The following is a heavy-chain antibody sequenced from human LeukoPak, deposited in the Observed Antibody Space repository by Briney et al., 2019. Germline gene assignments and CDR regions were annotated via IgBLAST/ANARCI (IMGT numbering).Heavy chain of an antibody. V-gene: IGHV3-20*04. CDR3: ARGSVQLWLRNTYYYMDV. CDR2: INWNGRIT. CDR1: GFTFDDYA. J-gene: IGHJ6*03. Sequence: GGSLRLSCAASGFTFDDYAMNWVRQVPGRGLEWVSGINWNGRITEYADSVKDRFTISRQNTKNSLYLHMNNLGGEDTALYFCARGSVQLWLRNTYYYMDVWGKGTTVTVSS. D-gene: IGHD5-18*01.